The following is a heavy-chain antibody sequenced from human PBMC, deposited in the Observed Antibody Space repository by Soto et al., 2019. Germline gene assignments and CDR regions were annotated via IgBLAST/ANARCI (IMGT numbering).Heavy chain of an antibody. V-gene: IGHV3-23*01. CDR3: ANWGKSGSDY. J-gene: IGHJ4*02. Sequence: LRLSCAASGFTFSLFAMSWVRQAPGKGLEWVSGISGSAGTTYYTDFLKGRFTISRDNSKNTLYLQMNSLRAEDTAVYYCANWGKSGSDYWGQGTLVTVSS. CDR1: GFTFSLFA. CDR2: ISGSAGTT. D-gene: IGHD3-16*01.